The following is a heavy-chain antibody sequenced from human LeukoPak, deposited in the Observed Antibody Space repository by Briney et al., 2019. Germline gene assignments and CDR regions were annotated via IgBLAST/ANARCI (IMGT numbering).Heavy chain of an antibody. V-gene: IGHV4-34*01. CDR1: GGSFSGYY. Sequence: SETLSLTCAVYGGSFSGYYWSWIRQPPGKGLGWIGEINHSGSTNYNPSLKSRVTISVDTSKDQFSLKLTSVTAADTAVYYCVWFGESPYYYYYMVVWGKGTTVTISS. CDR3: VWFGESPYYYYYMVV. J-gene: IGHJ6*03. D-gene: IGHD3-10*01. CDR2: INHSGST.